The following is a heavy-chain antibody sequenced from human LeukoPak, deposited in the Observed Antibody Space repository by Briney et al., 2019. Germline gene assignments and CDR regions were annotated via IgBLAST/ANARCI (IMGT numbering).Heavy chain of an antibody. CDR1: GFTISNNF. D-gene: IGHD1-26*01. V-gene: IGHV3-48*01. Sequence: GGSLRLSCAASGFTISNNFMSWVRQAPGKGLEWVSYISSSSSTIYYADSVKGRFTISRGNAKNSLYLQMNSLRAEDTAVYYCAREGATNYYYYMDVWGKGTTVTVSS. CDR3: AREGATNYYYYMDV. J-gene: IGHJ6*03. CDR2: ISSSSSTI.